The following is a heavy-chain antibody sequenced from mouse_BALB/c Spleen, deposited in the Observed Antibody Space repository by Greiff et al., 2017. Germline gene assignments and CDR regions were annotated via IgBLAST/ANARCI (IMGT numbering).Heavy chain of an antibody. CDR2: ISSGGSYT. D-gene: IGHD5-5*01. J-gene: IGHJ3*01. CDR3: ARGGTYLGVAY. V-gene: IGHV5-9-4*01. CDR1: GFTFSSYA. Sequence: EVMLVESGGGLVKPGGSLKLSCAASGFTFSSYAMSWVRQSPEKRLEWVAEISSGGSYTYYPDTVTGRFTISRDNAKNTLYLEMSSLRSEDTDMYYCARGGTYLGVAYWGQGTLVTVSA.